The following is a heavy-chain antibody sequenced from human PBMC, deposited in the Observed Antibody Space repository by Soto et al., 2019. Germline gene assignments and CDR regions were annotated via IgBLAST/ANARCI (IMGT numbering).Heavy chain of an antibody. CDR3: AGTDSYTSGLDY. J-gene: IGHJ4*02. CDR2: IYHSGGT. CDR1: GYSSRSGYY. D-gene: IGHD6-19*01. V-gene: IGHV4-38-2*01. Sequence: LSLTCAVSGYSSRSGYYWAWIRQPPGKGLEYIGSIYHSGGTFYNPSLKSRVTMSVDTSKKQFSLRLTAVTAADTAVYYCAGTDSYTSGLDYWGQGTVVTVSS.